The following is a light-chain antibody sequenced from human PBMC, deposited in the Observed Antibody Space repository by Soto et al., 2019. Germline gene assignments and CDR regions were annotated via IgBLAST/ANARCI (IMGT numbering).Light chain of an antibody. Sequence: DIQMTQSPSSLSASVGERVTITCRASQSISSYLNWYQQKPGKAPKLLIYAASSLQSGVPSRFSGSGSWTDFTLTISSLQPEDFATYYCQQSYSTLWTFGQGTKVDIK. CDR3: QQSYSTLWT. J-gene: IGKJ1*01. V-gene: IGKV1-39*01. CDR2: AAS. CDR1: QSISSY.